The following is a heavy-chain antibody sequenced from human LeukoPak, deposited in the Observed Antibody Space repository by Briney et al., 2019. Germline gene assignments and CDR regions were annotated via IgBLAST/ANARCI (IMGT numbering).Heavy chain of an antibody. Sequence: GASVKVSCKASGCTFTNYGISWVRRAPGQGLEWMGWISAYNGNTNYAQKFQGRVTMTTDTSTSTAYMELRSLRSDDTAVYYCARDGLVVALYYYDYWGQGTLVTVSS. V-gene: IGHV1-18*01. D-gene: IGHD2-15*01. J-gene: IGHJ4*02. CDR3: ARDGLVVALYYYDY. CDR2: ISAYNGNT. CDR1: GCTFTNYG.